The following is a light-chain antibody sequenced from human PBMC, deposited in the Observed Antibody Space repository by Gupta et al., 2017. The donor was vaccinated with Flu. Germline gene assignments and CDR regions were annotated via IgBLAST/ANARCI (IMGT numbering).Light chain of an antibody. Sequence: YEVTQPPSVSVSPGQTARITCSGDALPKQYAYWYQQKPGQAPVLVIYKDSERPSGIPERFSGSSSGTTVTLTISGVQSEDEADYYCQSADSSGTLWVFGGGNKLTVL. CDR2: KDS. V-gene: IGLV3-25*02. CDR1: ALPKQY. J-gene: IGLJ3*02. CDR3: QSADSSGTLWV.